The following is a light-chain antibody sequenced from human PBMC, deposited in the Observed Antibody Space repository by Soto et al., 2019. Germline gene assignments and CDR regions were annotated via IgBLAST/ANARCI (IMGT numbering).Light chain of an antibody. V-gene: IGKV3-15*01. Sequence: EIVMTQSPATLSVSPGVRATLSCRASQSVSSNLAWYQQKPGQAPRLLIYGASTRATGIPARFSGSGSGTEFTLTIGSQQSEDFAVYYCQQYNNWWTFGQGTKVEIK. J-gene: IGKJ1*01. CDR3: QQYNNWWT. CDR1: QSVSSN. CDR2: GAS.